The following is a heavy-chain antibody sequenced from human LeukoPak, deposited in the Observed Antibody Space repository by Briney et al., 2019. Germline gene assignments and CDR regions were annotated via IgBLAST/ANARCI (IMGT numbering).Heavy chain of an antibody. V-gene: IGHV5-51*01. CDR3: ARRDYYDSSGYYYVGAFDI. CDR2: IYPGDSDT. Sequence: GESLKISCKGSGYSFTSYWIGWVRQMPGKGLEWMGIIYPGDSDTRYSPSFQGQVTISADKSISTAYLQWSSLKASDTAMYYCARRDYYDSSGYYYVGAFDIWGQGTMVTVSS. J-gene: IGHJ3*02. CDR1: GYSFTSYW. D-gene: IGHD3-22*01.